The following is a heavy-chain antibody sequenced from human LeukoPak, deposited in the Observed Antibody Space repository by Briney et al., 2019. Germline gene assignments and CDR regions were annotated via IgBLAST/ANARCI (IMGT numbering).Heavy chain of an antibody. Sequence: SETLSLTCAVSGGSISSAGYSWGWIRQPPGKGLEWIGYIFHSGSTYYNPSLKSRVTISLDTSKNQFSLKLSSVTAADTAVYYRARERDYSFDYWGQGTLVTVSS. CDR1: GGSISSAGYS. CDR2: IFHSGST. J-gene: IGHJ4*02. CDR3: ARERDYSFDY. V-gene: IGHV4-30-2*01. D-gene: IGHD4-11*01.